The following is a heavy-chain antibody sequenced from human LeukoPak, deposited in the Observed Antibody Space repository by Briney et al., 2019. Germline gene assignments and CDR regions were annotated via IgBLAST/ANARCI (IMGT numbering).Heavy chain of an antibody. J-gene: IGHJ3*02. Sequence: PSETLSLICSVSGGSISTYYWSWIRQPAGKGLEWIGRIYTSGSTNYNPSLKSRLTISMDKSENQFSLKLSSVTAADTAVYYCARHRMYYYDSSGRGVADAFDIWGQGTMVTVSS. CDR3: ARHRMYYYDSSGRGVADAFDI. V-gene: IGHV4-4*07. CDR2: IYTSGST. CDR1: GGSISTYY. D-gene: IGHD3-22*01.